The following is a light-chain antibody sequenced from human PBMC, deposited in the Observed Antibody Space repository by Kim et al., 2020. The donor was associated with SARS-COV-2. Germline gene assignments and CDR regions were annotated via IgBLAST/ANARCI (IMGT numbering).Light chain of an antibody. V-gene: IGLV2-11*01. Sequence: QSALTQPRSVSGSPGQSVTISCSGTSSDVGGYKFVSWYQQHPGKVPKLIIYDVSKRPSGVPDHFSGSKSGNTASLTISGLQAEDEADYYCCSYAGSYIWVFGGGTKLTVL. CDR3: CSYAGSYIWV. J-gene: IGLJ3*02. CDR1: SSDVGGYKF. CDR2: DVS.